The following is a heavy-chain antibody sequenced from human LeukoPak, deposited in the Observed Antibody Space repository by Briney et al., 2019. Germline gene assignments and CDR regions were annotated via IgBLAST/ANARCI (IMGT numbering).Heavy chain of an antibody. CDR2: IYYNGNT. CDR3: ARSYCAGDCYTEYFRH. Sequence: SETLSLTCTVSGASISTHTYYWGWIRQPPGKGLEWIGSIYYNGNTYYNPSLKSRVTISVDTSNNQFSLKLRSVTAADTAVYYCARSYCAGDCYTEYFRHWGQGTLVTVSS. CDR1: GASISTHTYY. V-gene: IGHV4-39*01. J-gene: IGHJ1*01. D-gene: IGHD2-21*02.